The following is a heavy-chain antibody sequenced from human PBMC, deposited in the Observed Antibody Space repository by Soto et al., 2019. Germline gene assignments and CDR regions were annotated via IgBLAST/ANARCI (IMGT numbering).Heavy chain of an antibody. J-gene: IGHJ6*02. CDR1: GYTFSGYV. CDR2: INAGNGNK. D-gene: IGHD3-10*01. Sequence: QVHLVQSGAEVKEPGASVKVSCKASGYTFSGYVVHWVRQAPGQRLEWMGWINAGNGNKKYSQKFQGRVTITRDTSASTAYMELSSLRSEDTAVYYCARGYYGSGTYSGDNYYGMDVWGQGTTVTVSS. CDR3: ARGYYGSGTYSGDNYYGMDV. V-gene: IGHV1-3*01.